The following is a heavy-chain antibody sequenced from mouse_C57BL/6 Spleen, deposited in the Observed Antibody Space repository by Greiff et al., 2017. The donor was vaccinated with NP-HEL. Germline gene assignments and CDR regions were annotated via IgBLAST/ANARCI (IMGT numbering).Heavy chain of an antibody. Sequence: EVKVVESGGDLVKPGGSLKLSCAASGFTFSSYGMSWVRQTPDKRLEWVATISSGGSYTYYPDSVKGRFTISRDNAKNTLYLQMSSLKSEDTAMYYCARRVYDGYYYFDYWGQGTTLTVSS. J-gene: IGHJ2*01. CDR3: ARRVYDGYYYFDY. CDR1: GFTFSSYG. V-gene: IGHV5-6*02. D-gene: IGHD2-3*01. CDR2: ISSGGSYT.